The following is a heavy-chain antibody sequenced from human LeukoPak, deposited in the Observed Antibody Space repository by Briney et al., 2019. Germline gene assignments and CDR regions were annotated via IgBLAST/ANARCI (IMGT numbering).Heavy chain of an antibody. D-gene: IGHD1-26*01. V-gene: IGHV1-2*02. CDR2: INPNSGDT. CDR1: GYTFTDYY. CDR3: AVWVSAHVALDV. J-gene: IGHJ3*01. Sequence: ASVKVSCKASGYTFTDYYMNWVRQAPGQGLEWMGWINPNSGDTNSTQNLQGRITMYRDTSISTAYMELSRLRSDDTAVHYCAVWVSAHVALDVWGQGTMVTVSS.